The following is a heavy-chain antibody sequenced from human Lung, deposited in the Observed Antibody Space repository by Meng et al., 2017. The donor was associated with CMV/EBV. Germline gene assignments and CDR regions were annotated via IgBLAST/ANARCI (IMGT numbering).Heavy chain of an antibody. CDR2: MNPNRGNT. V-gene: IGHV1-8*01. J-gene: IGHJ6*01. D-gene: IGHD2/OR15-2a*01. Sequence: ASXXVSXKASGYTFSYYDIIWVRQASGQGLEWVGWMNPNRGNTAYAQKFQGRVTMTRDTSTSIAYMELSSLRSWDTAVYYCARGQVQCSTINCHDYRFSGMDVWXQGTTVT. CDR3: ARGQVQCSTINCHDYRFSGMDV. CDR1: GYTFSYYD.